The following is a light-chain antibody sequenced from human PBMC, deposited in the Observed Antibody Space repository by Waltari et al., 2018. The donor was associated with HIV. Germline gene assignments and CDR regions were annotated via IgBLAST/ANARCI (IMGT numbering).Light chain of an antibody. CDR2: EAS. CDR1: RSDVGSYNL. CDR3: CSHAGSDTWV. V-gene: IGLV2-23*01. Sequence: QSALTQPASVSGSPGQSITISCTGTRSDVGSYNLVSWDRQNPGTAPKVIIYEASKRPSGVSNRFSGSKSGNTASLTISGLQAEDEAYYYCCSHAGSDTWVFGGGTKLTVL. J-gene: IGLJ3*02.